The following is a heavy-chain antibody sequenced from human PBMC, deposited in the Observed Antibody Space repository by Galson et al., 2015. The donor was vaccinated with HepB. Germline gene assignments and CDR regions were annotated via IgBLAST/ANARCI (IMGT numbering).Heavy chain of an antibody. CDR2: IKEDGSEK. J-gene: IGHJ4*02. Sequence: SLRLSCAASGFSFSTFWMSWVRQAPGKGLEWVANIKEDGSEKTYVDYVKGRVSISRDNVENSLFLHINTLRVEDTAVYYCAVGGSWFLYWGQGTLVTVSS. D-gene: IGHD3-10*01. CDR1: GFSFSTFW. V-gene: IGHV3-7*03. CDR3: AVGGSWFLY.